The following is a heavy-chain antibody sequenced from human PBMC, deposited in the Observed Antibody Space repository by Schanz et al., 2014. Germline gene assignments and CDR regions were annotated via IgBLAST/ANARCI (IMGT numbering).Heavy chain of an antibody. V-gene: IGHV1-18*01. Sequence: QVQLVQSGAEVKKPGASVKVSCKASGYTFTSHGISWVRQAPGQGLEWMGWITAYNGDTNYALKLQGRVTMTTDTSTGTAYMELRSLRSDDTALYYCTRGGYSSGWYDRDIAHFDYWGQGTLDTVSS. CDR3: TRGGYSSGWYDRDIAHFDY. D-gene: IGHD6-19*01. CDR2: ITAYNGDT. J-gene: IGHJ4*02. CDR1: GYTFTSHG.